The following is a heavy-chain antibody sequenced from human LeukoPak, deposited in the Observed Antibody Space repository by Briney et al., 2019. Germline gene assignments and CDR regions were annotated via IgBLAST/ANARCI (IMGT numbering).Heavy chain of an antibody. CDR2: IIPIFGTA. J-gene: IGHJ3*02. CDR1: GGTFSSYA. Sequence: GSSVKVSCKASGGTFSSYAISWVRQAPGHGLEWMGGIIPIFGTANYAQKYQGRVTITADESTSTAYMELSSLRSEDTAVYYCASPQERDHAFDIWGQGTMVTVSS. CDR3: ASPQERDHAFDI. V-gene: IGHV1-69*01.